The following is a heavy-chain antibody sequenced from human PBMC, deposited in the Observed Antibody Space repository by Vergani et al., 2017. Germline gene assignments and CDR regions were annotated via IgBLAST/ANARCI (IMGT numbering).Heavy chain of an antibody. V-gene: IGHV3-23*01. CDR2: ISGSGGST. J-gene: IGHJ5*02. CDR3: AKDIAVFWSGYFFDP. D-gene: IGHD3-3*01. CDR1: GFTFSSYA. Sequence: EVQLLESGGGLVQPGGSLRLSCAASGFTFSSYAMSWVRQAPGKGLEWVSAISGSGGSTYYADSVKGRFTISIDNSKNTLYLQMNSLRAEDTALYYCAKDIAVFWSGYFFDPWGQGTLVTVSS.